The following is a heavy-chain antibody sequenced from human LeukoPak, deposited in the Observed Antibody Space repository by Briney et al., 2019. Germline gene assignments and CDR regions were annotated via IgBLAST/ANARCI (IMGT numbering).Heavy chain of an antibody. V-gene: IGHV4-39*01. CDR2: IYYSGST. Sequence: SETLSLTCAVSGGSISSTSYYWAWIRQPPGKGLEWIGTIYYSGSTYHNPSLKSRVTLSVDTSRNQFSLRLSSVDAADTAVYYCAKTGVRYFDSSGLYAFDFWGQGTTVTVSS. D-gene: IGHD3-22*01. CDR3: AKTGVRYFDSSGLYAFDF. J-gene: IGHJ3*01. CDR1: GGSISSTSYY.